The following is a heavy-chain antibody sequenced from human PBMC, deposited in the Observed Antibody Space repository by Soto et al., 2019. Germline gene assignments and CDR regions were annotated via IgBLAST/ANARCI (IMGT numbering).Heavy chain of an antibody. CDR3: ATNDYVWGSYRYYFDY. CDR1: GGTFSSYA. D-gene: IGHD3-16*02. Sequence: ASVKVSCKASGGTFSSYAISWVRQAPGQGLEWMGRIIPILGIANYAQKFQGRVTITADKSTSTAYMVMSSLRSEDTAVYYYATNDYVWGSYRYYFDYWGQGTLVTVSS. J-gene: IGHJ4*02. V-gene: IGHV1-69*04. CDR2: IIPILGIA.